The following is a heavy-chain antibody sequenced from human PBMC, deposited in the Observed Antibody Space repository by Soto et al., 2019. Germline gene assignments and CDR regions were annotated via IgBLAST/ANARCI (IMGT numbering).Heavy chain of an antibody. J-gene: IGHJ4*02. CDR3: APQPCSGVSCYHFYLEY. CDR1: GYSFTNYW. Sequence: GESLKISCKGSGYSFTNYWIGWVRQMPGRGLEWMGIIYPGDSDIRYSPSFQGQVTISADKSISTAYLQWSSLKASDTAMYYCAPQPCSGVSCYHFYLEYWGKGTLVPVSP. V-gene: IGHV5-51*01. D-gene: IGHD2-15*01. CDR2: IYPGDSDI.